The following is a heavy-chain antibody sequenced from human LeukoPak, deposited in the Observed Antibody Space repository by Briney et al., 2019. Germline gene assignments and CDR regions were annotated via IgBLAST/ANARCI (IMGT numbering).Heavy chain of an antibody. V-gene: IGHV3-33*06. Sequence: GGSLRLSCAASGFTFSSYGMHWVRQAPGKGLEWLSLLWYDGSNEYYADSVKGRFTISRDNSKNTLYLQMNSLRAEDTAVYYCAKGMTTGPRSVYHYMDVWGKGTTVTVSS. D-gene: IGHD4-17*01. CDR1: GFTFSSYG. J-gene: IGHJ6*03. CDR3: AKGMTTGPRSVYHYMDV. CDR2: LWYDGSNE.